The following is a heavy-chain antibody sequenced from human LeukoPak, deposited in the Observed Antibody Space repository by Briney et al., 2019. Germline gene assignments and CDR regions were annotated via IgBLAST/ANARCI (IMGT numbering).Heavy chain of an antibody. CDR3: AKDFRYNGEIDY. D-gene: IGHD5-12*01. V-gene: IGHV3-23*01. CDR1: GFTFSSYA. Sequence: GGSLRLSCAASGFTFSSYAMSWVRQAPGKGLEWVSAISGSGGSTYYADSVKGRFTISRDNSKNTMYLQMNSLRAEDTAVYYCAKDFRYNGEIDYWGQGTLVTVSS. J-gene: IGHJ4*02. CDR2: ISGSGGST.